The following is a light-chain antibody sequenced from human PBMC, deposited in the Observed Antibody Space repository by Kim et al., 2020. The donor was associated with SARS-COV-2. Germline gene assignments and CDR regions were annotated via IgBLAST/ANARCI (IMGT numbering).Light chain of an antibody. Sequence: GQKGTISCAGSSSDIGNNFVVWYQHLPGTDPKLLVYDDNKRPSGIPDRCSGSKSGTSATLGITGRQTGDEADYYCGTWDSSLNAEVFGGGTQLTVL. J-gene: IGLJ3*02. V-gene: IGLV1-51*01. CDR2: DDN. CDR3: GTWDSSLNAEV. CDR1: SSDIGNNF.